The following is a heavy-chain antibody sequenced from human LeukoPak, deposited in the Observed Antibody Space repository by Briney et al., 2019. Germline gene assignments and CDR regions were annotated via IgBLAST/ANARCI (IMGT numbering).Heavy chain of an antibody. CDR2: IIPIFGTA. CDR1: GGTFSSYA. J-gene: IGHJ4*02. V-gene: IGHV1-69*13. Sequence: SVKVSCKASGGTFSSYAISWVRQAPGQGLEWMGGIIPIFGTANYAQKFQGRVTITADESTSTAYMELSSLGSEDTAVYYCATSPPVPPDYYDSSGPSDYWGQGTLVTVSS. CDR3: ATSPPVPPDYYDSSGPSDY. D-gene: IGHD3-22*01.